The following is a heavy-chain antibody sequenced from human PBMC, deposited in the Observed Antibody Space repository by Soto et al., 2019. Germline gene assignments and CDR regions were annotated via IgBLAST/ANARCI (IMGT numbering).Heavy chain of an antibody. CDR3: AKAGGAAGTVDYFDY. Sequence: GSLRLSCAASRFTSGYYAINWVRQSPGKGLEWVSVISGSVGSTYYADSVKGRFTITRDNSKNTLYLQMNSLRAEDTAVYYCAKAGGAAGTVDYFDYWGQGTLVTVSS. J-gene: IGHJ4*02. V-gene: IGHV3-23*01. D-gene: IGHD6-13*01. CDR2: ISGSVGST. CDR1: RFTSGYYA.